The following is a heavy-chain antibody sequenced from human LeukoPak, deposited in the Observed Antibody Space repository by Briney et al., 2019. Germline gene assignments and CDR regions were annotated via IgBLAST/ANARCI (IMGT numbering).Heavy chain of an antibody. D-gene: IGHD6-19*01. Sequence: AETLSLTRTVSGGSISSYYWTWIRQPPGKGLEWIGYSSSSGNTNYNPSLKSRVTISVDMSKNQFSLRLSSVTAADTAVYYCARAGSGWSFDYWGQGTLVTVSS. CDR3: ARAGSGWSFDY. V-gene: IGHV4-59*01. CDR2: SSSSGNT. CDR1: GGSISSYY. J-gene: IGHJ4*02.